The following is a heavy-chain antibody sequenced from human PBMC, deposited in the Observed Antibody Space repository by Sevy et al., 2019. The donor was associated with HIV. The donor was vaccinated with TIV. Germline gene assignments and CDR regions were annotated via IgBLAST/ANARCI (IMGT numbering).Heavy chain of an antibody. CDR1: GYSISSGYV. CDR2: LYHNGRP. CDR3: ARAPSRNYFDY. J-gene: IGHJ4*02. Sequence: WETLSLTCAVSGYSISSGYVWGWFRQPPGEGLEWIGSLYHNGRPNYNPSLKSRVTISRDTSKNQFSMSLASVTAADTAVYYCARAPSRNYFDYWGQGTLVTVSS. V-gene: IGHV4-38-2*01.